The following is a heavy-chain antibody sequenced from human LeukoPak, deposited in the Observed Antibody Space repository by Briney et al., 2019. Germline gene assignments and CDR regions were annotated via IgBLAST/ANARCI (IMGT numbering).Heavy chain of an antibody. Sequence: ASETLSLTCTVSGGSISSGGYYWSWIRQHPGKGLEWIGYIYYSGSTYYNPSLKSRVTKSVDTSKNQFSLKLSSVTAADTAVYYCARDRLLNGSGDYYYYYGMDVWGQGTTVTVSS. V-gene: IGHV4-31*03. CDR2: IYYSGST. CDR3: ARDRLLNGSGDYYYYYGMDV. J-gene: IGHJ6*02. CDR1: GGSISSGGYY. D-gene: IGHD3-10*01.